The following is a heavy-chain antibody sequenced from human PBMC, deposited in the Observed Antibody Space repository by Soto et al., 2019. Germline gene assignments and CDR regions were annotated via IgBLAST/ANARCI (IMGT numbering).Heavy chain of an antibody. D-gene: IGHD3-22*01. CDR3: ARLFNYYDSSGYAEYYFDH. CDR2: IYYSGSA. J-gene: IGHJ4*02. V-gene: IGHV4-31*03. Sequence: QVQLQESGPGLVKPSQTLSLTCTVSGGSINSGVYCWSWIRHHPGKGLEWIGYIYYSGSANYNPSLKGRVTMSVDTSTNQFSLKLSSVTAADTAVYYCARLFNYYDSSGYAEYYFDHWGQGTLVTVSS. CDR1: GGSINSGVYC.